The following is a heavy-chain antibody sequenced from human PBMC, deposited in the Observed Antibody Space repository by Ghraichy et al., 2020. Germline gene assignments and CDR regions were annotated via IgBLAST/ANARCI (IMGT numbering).Heavy chain of an antibody. J-gene: IGHJ4*02. CDR3: ARDGMGGYLDC. CDR1: GFSFGAYW. D-gene: IGHD1-26*01. V-gene: IGHV3-7*01. Sequence: ESLNISCVASGFSFGAYWLSWVRQAPGKGLEWVANIHESGSGKYYVDSVRGRFTISRNNAKNSLYLQMNSLRDEDTAVYYCARDGMGGYLDCWGQGTPVTVSS. CDR2: IHESGSGK.